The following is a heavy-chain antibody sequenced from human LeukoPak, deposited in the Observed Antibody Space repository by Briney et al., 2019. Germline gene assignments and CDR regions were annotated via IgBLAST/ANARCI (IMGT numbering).Heavy chain of an antibody. CDR1: GFTFSGYL. V-gene: IGHV3-7*01. CDR2: IKEEGSEK. D-gene: IGHD2-15*01. CDR3: ARDSSAAPHSY. Sequence: PGGSLRLSCAASGFTFSGYLMSWVRQAPGKGLEWVANIKEEGSEKYYVDSVKGRFIISRDNAKNSLYLQMNSLRAEDTAVYYCARDSSAAPHSYWGQGTLLTVFS. J-gene: IGHJ4*02.